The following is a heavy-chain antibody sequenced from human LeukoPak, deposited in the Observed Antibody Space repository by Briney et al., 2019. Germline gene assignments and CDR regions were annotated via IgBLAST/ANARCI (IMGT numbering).Heavy chain of an antibody. CDR1: GFTVSNNY. CDR2: IYRDGST. J-gene: IGHJ4*02. Sequence: GGSLRLSCAASGFTVSNNYLSWVRQAPGKGLEWVSVIYRDGSTYYADSVKGRFTISRDNSKNTLSLQMNSQRAEDTAVYYCAGAIGYFDFWGQGTLVTVSS. V-gene: IGHV3-53*01. D-gene: IGHD2-21*01. CDR3: AGAIGYFDF.